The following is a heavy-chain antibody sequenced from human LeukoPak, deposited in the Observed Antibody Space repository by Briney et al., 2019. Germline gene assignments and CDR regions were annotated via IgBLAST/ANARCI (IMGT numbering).Heavy chain of an antibody. CDR3: ARSFFQWNYGSCLDS. J-gene: IGHJ4*02. D-gene: IGHD1-7*01. CDR2: IAHDGSNK. Sequence: SGGSLRLSCAASGFTFSSYAMSWVRQAPGKGLEWVALIAHDGSNKYYADSVKGRFTISRDNSRSTLYLQMNSLKDTAVYSCARSFFQWNYGSCLDSWGQGTLVTVSS. V-gene: IGHV3-30*03. CDR1: GFTFSSYA.